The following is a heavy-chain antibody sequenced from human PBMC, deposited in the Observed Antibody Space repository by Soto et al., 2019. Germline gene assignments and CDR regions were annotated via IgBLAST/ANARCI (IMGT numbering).Heavy chain of an antibody. V-gene: IGHV4-39*01. CDR1: GGSISSTSYY. CDR2: IYYSGST. CDR3: ARRSIVASYYYYAMDV. D-gene: IGHD3-22*01. J-gene: IGHJ6*02. Sequence: QLQLQESGPGLVKPSETLSLTCTVSGGSISSTSYYWSWIRQPPGKGLEWIGSIYYSGSTYNSPSLKSRVTISVDTSKTQFSLKLSSVTAADTAVYYCARRSIVASYYYYAMDVWGQGTTVTVSS.